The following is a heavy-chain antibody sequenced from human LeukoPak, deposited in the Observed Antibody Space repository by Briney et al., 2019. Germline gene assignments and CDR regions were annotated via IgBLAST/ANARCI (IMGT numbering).Heavy chain of an antibody. V-gene: IGHV4-39*01. D-gene: IGHD3-9*01. CDR2: IYYSVTT. Sequence: PSETLSLTCSVSGGSISSSSYYWGWIRQPPGKGLECIGYIYYSVTTYYNPSLRSRVTTSVDTSMNQFSLKLSSVTAADTAVYYCARFDSDPVGLLWGQGTLVTVSS. J-gene: IGHJ4*02. CDR1: GGSISSSSYY. CDR3: ARFDSDPVGLL.